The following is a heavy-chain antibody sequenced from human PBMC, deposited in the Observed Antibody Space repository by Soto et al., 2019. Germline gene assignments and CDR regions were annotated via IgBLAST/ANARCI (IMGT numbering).Heavy chain of an antibody. D-gene: IGHD4-17*01. Sequence: EVQLVASGGGLVKPGGSLRLSCAASGFTFSNAWMSWVRQAPGKGLEWVGRIKSKTDGGTTDYAAPVKGRFTISRDDSKNTLYRQMNSLKTEDTAVYYGTTGDDYGRYYGSYWGQGTLVTLSS. V-gene: IGHV3-15*01. CDR1: GFTFSNAW. CDR2: IKSKTDGGTT. CDR3: TTGDDYGRYYGSY. J-gene: IGHJ4*02.